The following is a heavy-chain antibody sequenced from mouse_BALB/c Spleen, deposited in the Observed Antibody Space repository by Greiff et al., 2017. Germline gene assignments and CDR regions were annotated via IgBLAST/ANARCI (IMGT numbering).Heavy chain of an antibody. Sequence: VQRVESGAELVKPGASVKLSCKASGYTFTSYYMYWVKQRPGQGLEWIGEINPSNGGTNFNEKFKSKATLTVDKSSSTAYMQLSSLTSEDSAVYYCTRWNYGSTYAMDYWGQGTSVTVSS. CDR2: INPSNGGT. CDR1: GYTFTSYY. V-gene: IGHV1S81*02. D-gene: IGHD1-1*01. J-gene: IGHJ4*01. CDR3: TRWNYGSTYAMDY.